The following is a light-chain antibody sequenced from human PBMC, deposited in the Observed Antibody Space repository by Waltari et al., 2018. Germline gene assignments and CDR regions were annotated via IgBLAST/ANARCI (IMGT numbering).Light chain of an antibody. J-gene: IGLJ1*01. Sequence: QSALTQPRPVSGPPGQSVTISCTGTSSDVGGFNFVSWYQQHPGKPPKLMIYDVSKRPSGVPDRFSGSKSGNTASLTISGLQAEDEADYYCCSYAGSYTQVFGTGTKVTVL. CDR3: CSYAGSYTQV. CDR2: DVS. CDR1: SSDVGGFNF. V-gene: IGLV2-11*01.